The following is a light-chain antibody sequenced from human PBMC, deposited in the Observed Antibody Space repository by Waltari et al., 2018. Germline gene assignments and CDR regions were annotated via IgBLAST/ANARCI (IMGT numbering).Light chain of an antibody. CDR1: SSDVGGYNY. CDR3: CSYRGSFV. Sequence: QSALTQPRSVSGSPGQSVTISCTGTSSDVGGYNYVSWYQQNPGKAPKLMIYDVSNRPSGVPDRFSGSKSGNTASLTISGLQAEDDGDYYCCSYRGSFVFGTGTKVTVL. J-gene: IGLJ1*01. CDR2: DVS. V-gene: IGLV2-11*01.